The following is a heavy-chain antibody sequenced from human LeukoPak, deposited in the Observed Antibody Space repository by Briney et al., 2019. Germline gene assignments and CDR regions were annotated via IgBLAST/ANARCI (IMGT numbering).Heavy chain of an antibody. CDR3: ARLPKYYDFWSPGS. D-gene: IGHD3-3*01. V-gene: IGHV4-34*01. CDR1: GGSFSGYY. Sequence: SETLSLTCAVYGGSFSGYYWSWIRQPPGKGLEWIGEINHSGSTNYNPSLKSRVTISVATSKNQFSLKLSSVTAADTAVYYCARLPKYYDFWSPGSWGQGTLVTVSS. J-gene: IGHJ4*02. CDR2: INHSGST.